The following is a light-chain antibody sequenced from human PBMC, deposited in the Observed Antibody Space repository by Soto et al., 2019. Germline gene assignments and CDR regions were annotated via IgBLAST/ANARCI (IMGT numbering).Light chain of an antibody. Sequence: QSAPTQPASVSGSPGQSITISCAGTSSDVGGYNYVSWYQQYPGKAPKLMIYEVRNRPSGVSNRFSGSKSGNTASLTISGLQAEDEADYYCSSYTSTNTVVFGGGTKLTVL. CDR1: SSDVGGYNY. CDR3: SSYTSTNTVV. V-gene: IGLV2-14*01. J-gene: IGLJ2*01. CDR2: EVR.